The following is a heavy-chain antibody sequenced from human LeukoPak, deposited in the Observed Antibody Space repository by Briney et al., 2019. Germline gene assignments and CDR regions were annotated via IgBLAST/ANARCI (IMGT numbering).Heavy chain of an antibody. D-gene: IGHD5-18*01. CDR1: GGSISSYY. CDR2: IYYSGST. J-gene: IGHJ4*02. V-gene: IGHV4-59*12. CDR3: ARTRGYSYGYFRFDY. Sequence: SETLSLTCTVSGGSISSYYWSWIRQPPGKGLEWIGYIYYSGSTNYNPSLKSRVTISVDTSKNQFSLKLSSVTAADTAVYYCARTRGYSYGYFRFDYWGQGTLVTVSS.